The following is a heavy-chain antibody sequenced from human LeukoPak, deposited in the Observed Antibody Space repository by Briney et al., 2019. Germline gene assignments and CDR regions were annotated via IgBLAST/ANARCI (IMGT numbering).Heavy chain of an antibody. CDR2: FYYSGST. CDR3: PRDRSYICFDP. J-gene: IGHJ5*02. D-gene: IGHD1-26*01. CDR1: GGSISSYY. Sequence: SETLSLTCTVSGGSISSYYWSWTRQPPGKGLEWIGYFYYSGSTNYNPSLKSRVTISVDTSKNQFSLKLSSVSAADTAVYYCPRDRSYICFDPWGQGTLVTVSS. V-gene: IGHV4-59*01.